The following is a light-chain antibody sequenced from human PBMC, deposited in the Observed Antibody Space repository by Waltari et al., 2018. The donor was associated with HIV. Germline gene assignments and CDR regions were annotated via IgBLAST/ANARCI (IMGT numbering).Light chain of an antibody. J-gene: IGLJ3*02. Sequence: HSALTQPASVSGSPGQSITISCTGTSSNVGTYNLVSWYQQHPGKAPKRLSYEVKRRPSGLSDRFSGSKSGNTASLTVSGLQAEDEAIYYCCSYAGSDTLVFGGGTSLTIL. CDR1: SSNVGTYNL. CDR2: EVK. CDR3: CSYAGSDTLV. V-gene: IGLV2-23*02.